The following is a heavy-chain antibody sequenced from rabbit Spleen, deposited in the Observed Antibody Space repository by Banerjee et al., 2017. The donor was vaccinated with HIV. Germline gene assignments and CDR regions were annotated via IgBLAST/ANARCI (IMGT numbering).Heavy chain of an antibody. D-gene: IGHD1-1*01. Sequence: QEQLVESGGGLVKPGASLTLTCTASGFSFSSSYDMCWVRQAPGKGLEWIACIDIGSSGFTYFASWAKGRFTISKTSSTTVALQMTGMTAADTATYFCARDTSSSFSSYGMDLWGPGTLVT. V-gene: IGHV1S45*01. CDR1: GFSFSSSYD. CDR2: IDIGSSGFT. CDR3: ARDTSSSFSSYGMDL. J-gene: IGHJ6*01.